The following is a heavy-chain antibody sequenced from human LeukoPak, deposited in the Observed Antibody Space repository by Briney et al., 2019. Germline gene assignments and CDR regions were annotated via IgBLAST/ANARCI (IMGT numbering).Heavy chain of an antibody. V-gene: IGHV4-4*02. CDR1: IGIISGTNC. CDR2: ISLTGRT. D-gene: IGHD1-26*01. CDR3: SRESGAFSPFGY. J-gene: IGHJ4*02. Sequence: SSETLSLTCGVSIGIISGTNCWSWVRQPPGQGLEWIGEISLTGRTNYNPSLNSRVTMSLDESKNQLSLNLTSVTAADTAIYYCSRESGAFSPFGYWGQGTLVTVPP.